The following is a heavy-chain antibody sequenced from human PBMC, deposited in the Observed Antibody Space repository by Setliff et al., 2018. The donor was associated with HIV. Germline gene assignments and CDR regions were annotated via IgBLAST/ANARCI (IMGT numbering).Heavy chain of an antibody. J-gene: IGHJ4*02. Sequence: ASVKVSCKASGYKFTGHHIQWMRQAPGQGLEWMGRINPNMGDTQYAQKFQGRIIMTRDTSIHKGYMELSSLTSDDTALYYCARQDIPTGYYLFDYWGQGTQVTVSS. CDR3: ARQDIPTGYYLFDY. D-gene: IGHD3-9*01. CDR2: INPNMGDT. V-gene: IGHV1-2*06. CDR1: GYKFTGHH.